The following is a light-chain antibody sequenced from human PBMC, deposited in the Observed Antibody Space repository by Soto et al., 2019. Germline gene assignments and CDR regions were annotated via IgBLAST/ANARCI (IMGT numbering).Light chain of an antibody. Sequence: EVVLTQSTGTLSLSPGERATLSCRASQSVSSSYLAWYQQKPGQAPRLLIYGASSRATGIPARFSGSGSGTDFTLSISRVEPEDFAVYYCQQYSTSPWTFGQGTKV. CDR3: QQYSTSPWT. CDR1: QSVSSSY. CDR2: GAS. V-gene: IGKV3-20*01. J-gene: IGKJ1*01.